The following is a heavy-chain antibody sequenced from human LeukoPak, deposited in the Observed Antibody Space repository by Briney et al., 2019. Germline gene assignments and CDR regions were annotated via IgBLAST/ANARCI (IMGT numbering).Heavy chain of an antibody. CDR3: ARGGLSLEWFDP. CDR1: GFTFSSYW. J-gene: IGHJ5*02. V-gene: IGHV3-7*01. Sequence: GGSLRLSCAASGFTFSSYWMSWVRQAPGKGLEGVANIKQDGSEKYYVDSVRGRFTISRDNAKNSLYLQMNSLRAEDTAVYYCARGGLSLEWFDPWGQGTLVTVSS. CDR2: IKQDGSEK. D-gene: IGHD2-2*01.